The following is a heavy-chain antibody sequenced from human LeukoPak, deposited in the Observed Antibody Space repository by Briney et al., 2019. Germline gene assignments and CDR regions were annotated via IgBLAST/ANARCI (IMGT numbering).Heavy chain of an antibody. V-gene: IGHV1-46*01. CDR3: ARSQYITMIVARLYQFDD. D-gene: IGHD3-22*01. CDR2: INPSAGIT. CDR1: GYTFTSYY. J-gene: IGHJ4*02. Sequence: ASVKVSCKASGYTFTSYYMHWVRQAPGQGLEWMGIINPSAGITTYAQKFQGRVAMTKDTSTSTVYMELSSLRSEDTAVYYCARSQYITMIVARLYQFDDWGQGTLVTVSS.